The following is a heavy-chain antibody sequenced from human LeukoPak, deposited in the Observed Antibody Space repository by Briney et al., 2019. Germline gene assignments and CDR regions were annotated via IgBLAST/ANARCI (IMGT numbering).Heavy chain of an antibody. CDR1: GYTFTGYY. V-gene: IGHV1-2*02. CDR3: ARVITTVTWWFDP. J-gene: IGHJ5*02. D-gene: IGHD4-11*01. Sequence: ASVKVSCKASGYTFTGYYMHWVRQAPGQGLEWMGWINPNSGGTNYAQKFQGRVTMTRDTSISTAYMELSRLRSDDTAVYYCARVITTVTWWFDPWGQGTLVTVSS. CDR2: INPNSGGT.